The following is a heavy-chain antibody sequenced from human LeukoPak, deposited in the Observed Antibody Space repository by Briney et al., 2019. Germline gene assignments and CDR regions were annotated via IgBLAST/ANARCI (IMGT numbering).Heavy chain of an antibody. CDR2: IYWDDNK. Sequence: SGPTLFNPTATLTLTCSFSGFSLSTRGGGVGWIRQPPGKALEWLTLIYWDDNKRYIPSLKSRLTITKDTSKNQVVLTMTNVDPVDTATYYCAHSPWGSSAFDIWGQGTMVTVSS. CDR1: GFSLSTRGGG. V-gene: IGHV2-5*02. CDR3: AHSPWGSSAFDI. D-gene: IGHD7-27*01. J-gene: IGHJ3*02.